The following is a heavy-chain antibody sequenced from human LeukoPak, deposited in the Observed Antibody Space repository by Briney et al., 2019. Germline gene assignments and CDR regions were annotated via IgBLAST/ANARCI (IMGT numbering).Heavy chain of an antibody. V-gene: IGHV3-23*01. Sequence: GGSLRLSCAASGFTFSSYAMSWVRQAPGKGLEWVSAISGSGGSTYYADSVKGRFTISRDNSKNTLYLQMNSLRAEDTAVYYCAKVPARTTVTGLDYWGQGTLVTVSS. CDR2: ISGSGGST. CDR3: AKVPARTTVTGLDY. CDR1: GFTFSSYA. D-gene: IGHD4-11*01. J-gene: IGHJ4*02.